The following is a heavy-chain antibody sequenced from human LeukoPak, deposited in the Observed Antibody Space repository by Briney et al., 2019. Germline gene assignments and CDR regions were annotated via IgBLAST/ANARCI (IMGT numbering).Heavy chain of an antibody. Sequence: GSSVKVSCKASGGTLTSYAISWVRQAPGQGLEWMGGIIPIFGTANYAQKFQGRVTITADESTSTAYMELSSLRSEDTAVYYCAREITMVRGKSDYYYYYGMDVWGKGTTVTVSS. V-gene: IGHV1-69*01. J-gene: IGHJ6*04. D-gene: IGHD3-10*01. CDR2: IIPIFGTA. CDR3: AREITMVRGKSDYYYYYGMDV. CDR1: GGTLTSYA.